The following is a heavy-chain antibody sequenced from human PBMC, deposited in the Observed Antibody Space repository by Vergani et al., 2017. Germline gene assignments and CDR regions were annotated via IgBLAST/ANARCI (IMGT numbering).Heavy chain of an antibody. CDR2: INPSGGHT. V-gene: IGHV1-46*03. Sequence: QVQVVQSGAEVKKSGASVKVSCKTSGYTFSNYYMHWVRQAPGQGLEWMGIINPSGGHTNYAQKLQGRVTLTRDTSTSTVYMELSSLRSEDTAIYYCASPVYSYGYSPLGYWGQGTLVTVSS. J-gene: IGHJ1*01. D-gene: IGHD5-18*01. CDR1: GYTFSNYY. CDR3: ASPVYSYGYSPLGY.